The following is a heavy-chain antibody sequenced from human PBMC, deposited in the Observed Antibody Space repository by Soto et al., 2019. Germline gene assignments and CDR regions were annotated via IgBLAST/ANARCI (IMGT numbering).Heavy chain of an antibody. CDR3: ATEISLIMAAPAY. CDR1: GYTFSNYA. D-gene: IGHD2-8*01. CDR2: VSPYNGNA. Sequence: ASVKVSCKTSGYTFSNYAISWVRQAPGQGLEWMGWVSPYNGNANYTEKFQGRVSMTTDTSTTTAYMELTSLTSDDTAIYYCATEISLIMAAPAYWGQGTLVPVSS. J-gene: IGHJ4*02. V-gene: IGHV1-18*04.